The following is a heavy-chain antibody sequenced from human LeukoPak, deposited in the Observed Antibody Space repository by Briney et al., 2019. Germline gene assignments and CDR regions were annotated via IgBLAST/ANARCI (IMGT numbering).Heavy chain of an antibody. CDR1: GFTFTNYA. CDR2: ISASGSTT. Sequence: PGGSLRLSCAASGFTFTNYAIHWVRQAPGRGLEWVSSISASGSTTDYADSVKGRFTISRDNSKNTLYLQMNSLRAEDTAVYYCARCIDGYINYGMDVWGQGTTVTVSS. CDR3: ARCIDGYINYGMDV. V-gene: IGHV3-23*01. J-gene: IGHJ6*02. D-gene: IGHD5-24*01.